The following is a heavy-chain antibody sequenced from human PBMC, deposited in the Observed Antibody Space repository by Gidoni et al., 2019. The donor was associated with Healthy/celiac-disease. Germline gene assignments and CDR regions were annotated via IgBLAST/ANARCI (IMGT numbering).Heavy chain of an antibody. J-gene: IGHJ5*02. CDR1: GFSLSTSGVG. CDR3: AHSAYDILTGCLNWFDP. Sequence: QITLKESGPTLVKPTQTLTLTCTFSGFSLSTSGVGVGWIRQPPGKALEWLALIYWDDDKRYSPSLKSRLTITKDTSKNQVVLTMTNMDPVDTATYYCAHSAYDILTGCLNWFDPWGQGTLVTVSS. V-gene: IGHV2-5*02. CDR2: IYWDDDK. D-gene: IGHD3-9*01.